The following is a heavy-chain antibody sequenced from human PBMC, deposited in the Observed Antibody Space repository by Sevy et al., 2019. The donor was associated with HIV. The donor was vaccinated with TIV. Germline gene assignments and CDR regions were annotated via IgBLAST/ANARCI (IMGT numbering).Heavy chain of an antibody. Sequence: ASVKVSCKASGGTFSSYAISWVRQAPGQGLEWMGGIIPIFGTANYAQKFQGRVTITADESTSTAYMELSSLRSEDTAGYYCARPSIVGATTYGRYYYYGMDVWGQGTTVTVSS. CDR1: GGTFSSYA. V-gene: IGHV1-69*13. CDR3: ARPSIVGATTYGRYYYYGMDV. D-gene: IGHD1-26*01. CDR2: IIPIFGTA. J-gene: IGHJ6*02.